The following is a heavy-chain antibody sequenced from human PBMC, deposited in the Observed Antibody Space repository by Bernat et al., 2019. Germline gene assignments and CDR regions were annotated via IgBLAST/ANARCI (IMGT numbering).Heavy chain of an antibody. D-gene: IGHD5-12*01. J-gene: IGHJ6*04. V-gene: IGHV3-48*03. CDR1: GFTFSIYE. CDR3: ARSLVADV. Sequence: EVQLVESGGGLVQPGGSLRLSCAASGFTFSIYEMNWVRQAPGRGLEWVSYISTSGSTTYYADSVKGRFTISRDIAKNSLFLQMNSLRPEDTAVYYCARSLVADVWGKGATVTVSP. CDR2: ISTSGSTT.